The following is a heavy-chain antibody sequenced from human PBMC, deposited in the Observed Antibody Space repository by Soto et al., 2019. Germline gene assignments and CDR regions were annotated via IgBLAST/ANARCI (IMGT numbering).Heavy chain of an antibody. D-gene: IGHD3-16*01. V-gene: IGHV4-59*01. CDR3: ARDQWGLLLDP. CDR1: GGSISSYY. CDR2: IYYSGST. J-gene: IGHJ5*02. Sequence: PSETLSLTCTVSGGSISSYYWSWIRQPPGKGLEWIGYIYYSGSTNYNPSLKSRVTISVDTSKNQFSLKLSSVTAADTAVYYCARDQWGLLLDPWGQGTLVTAPQ.